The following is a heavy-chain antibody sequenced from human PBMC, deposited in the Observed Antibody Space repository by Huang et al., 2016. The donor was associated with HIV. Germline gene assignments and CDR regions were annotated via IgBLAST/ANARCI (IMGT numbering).Heavy chain of an antibody. D-gene: IGHD6-19*01. Sequence: LQLQESGPGLVKSSETLSLICTVSGGSISSSSYYWGWIRQPPGKGPEWIGSFYSSGNTYYTPPLKSRVTISVDTSKNQFSLKVNSVTAADTAVYYCARHGRVAGHYYNNMDVWGRGTTVTVSS. CDR3: ARHGRVAGHYYNNMDV. J-gene: IGHJ6*02. V-gene: IGHV4-39*01. CDR1: GGSISSSSYY. CDR2: FYSSGNT.